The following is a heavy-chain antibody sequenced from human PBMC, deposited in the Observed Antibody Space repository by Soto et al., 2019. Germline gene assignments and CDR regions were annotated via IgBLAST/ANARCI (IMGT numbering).Heavy chain of an antibody. CDR1: TFAFSSYA. CDR3: AKDVLFCSGGSCSVGQAYKYDR. V-gene: IGHV3-23*01. Sequence: WASLRLPCEASTFAFSSYAMNWDRQSPGEGLEWLPSVSGSGRPTYHADAVKGRFTMSTDNSKDMVYLQMNSLRVEDTSVYYCAKDVLFCSGGSCSVGQAYKYDRWGQGTLVTVSS. D-gene: IGHD2-15*01. J-gene: IGHJ4*02. CDR2: VSGSGRPT.